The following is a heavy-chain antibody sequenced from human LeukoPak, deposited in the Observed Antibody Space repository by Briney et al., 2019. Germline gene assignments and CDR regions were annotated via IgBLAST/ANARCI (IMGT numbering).Heavy chain of an antibody. CDR2: ISISGSKT. Sequence: GSLRLSCSASGFSFNNYAMTWVRQAPGKGLEWVSAISISGSKTYYADSVKGRFTISRDNSKNTLYLQMNSLRAEDTAVYYCANEIRPNDYWGQGTQVTVSS. CDR1: GFSFNNYA. D-gene: IGHD4-17*01. CDR3: ANEIRPNDY. J-gene: IGHJ4*02. V-gene: IGHV3-23*01.